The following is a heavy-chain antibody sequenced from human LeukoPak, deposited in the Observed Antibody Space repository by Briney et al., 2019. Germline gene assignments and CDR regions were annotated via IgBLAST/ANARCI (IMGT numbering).Heavy chain of an antibody. J-gene: IGHJ5*02. CDR3: ARESGGAIPNWFDP. Sequence: PGGSLRLSCAASGFTFSSYAMSWVRQAPGKGLEWVANIKQDGSEKYYVDSVKGRFTISRDNAKNSLYLQMNSLRAEDTAVYYCARESGGAIPNWFDPWGQGTLVTVSS. CDR2: IKQDGSEK. V-gene: IGHV3-7*01. D-gene: IGHD1-26*01. CDR1: GFTFSSYA.